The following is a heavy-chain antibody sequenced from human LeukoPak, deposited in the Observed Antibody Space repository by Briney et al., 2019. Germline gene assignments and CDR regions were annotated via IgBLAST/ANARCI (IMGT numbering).Heavy chain of an antibody. Sequence: GGSVRLSCAASGFTFSSYEMNWVRQAPGKGLEWVAYISSSGSTMYYADTVKGRFTISRDNAKNSLYLQMDSLRAEDTAVYYCARHYGSGHYFYYYMDVWGKGTTVTVSS. CDR2: ISSSGSTM. D-gene: IGHD3-10*01. J-gene: IGHJ6*03. CDR3: ARHYGSGHYFYYYMDV. V-gene: IGHV3-48*03. CDR1: GFTFSSYE.